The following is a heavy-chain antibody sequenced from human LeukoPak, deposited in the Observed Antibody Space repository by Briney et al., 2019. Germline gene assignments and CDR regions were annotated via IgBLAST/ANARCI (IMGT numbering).Heavy chain of an antibody. CDR3: AKRIQSAMAMGY. D-gene: IGHD5-18*01. Sequence: GGSLRLSCAASGFTFSSYGMHWVRQAPGKGLEWVSDISGSGGSTYYADSVKGRFTISRDNSKNTMYLQMNSLRAEDTAVYYCAKRIQSAMAMGYWGQGTLVTVSS. V-gene: IGHV3-23*01. CDR2: ISGSGGST. CDR1: GFTFSSYG. J-gene: IGHJ4*02.